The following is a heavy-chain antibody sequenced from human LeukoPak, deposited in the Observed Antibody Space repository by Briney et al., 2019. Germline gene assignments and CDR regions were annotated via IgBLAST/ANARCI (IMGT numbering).Heavy chain of an antibody. CDR1: GYSFSSYW. CDR3: ASLGSGSYYREFDP. V-gene: IGHV5-51*07. Sequence: GEALKISCKGSGYSFSSYWIAWVHQMPGKGLEWMGIIYPGDSDTRYSPSFQGQVTISADKSISTAYLQWSSLKASDTAMYYCASLGSGSYYREFDPWGQGTLVTVSS. CDR2: IYPGDSDT. D-gene: IGHD3-10*01. J-gene: IGHJ5*02.